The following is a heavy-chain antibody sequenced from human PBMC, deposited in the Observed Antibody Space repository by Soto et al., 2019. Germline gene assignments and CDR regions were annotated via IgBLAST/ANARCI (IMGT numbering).Heavy chain of an antibody. D-gene: IGHD3-10*01. CDR2: IYYSGST. Sequence: QVQLQESGPGLVKPSQTLSLTCTVSGGSISSGGYYWSWIRQHPGKGLEWIGYIYYSGSTYYNPSLKSRVTISVDTSKNQFSLKLSSVTAADTAVYYCARSLLLWFGAVRSSGAFDIWGQGTMVTVSS. V-gene: IGHV4-31*03. CDR1: GGSISSGGYY. CDR3: ARSLLLWFGAVRSSGAFDI. J-gene: IGHJ3*02.